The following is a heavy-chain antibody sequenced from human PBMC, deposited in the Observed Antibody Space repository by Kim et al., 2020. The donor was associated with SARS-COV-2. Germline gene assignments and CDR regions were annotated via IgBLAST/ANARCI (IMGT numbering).Heavy chain of an antibody. V-gene: IGHV1-69*13. CDR2: IIPIFGTA. CDR1: GGTFSSYA. J-gene: IGHJ6*02. CDR3: ARDSFWSGYYHVRDYYYGMDV. Sequence: SVKVSCKASGGTFSSYAISWVRQAPGQGLEWMGGIIPIFGTANYAQKFQGRVTITADESTSTAYMELSSLRSEDTAVYYCARDSFWSGYYHVRDYYYGMDVWGQGTTVTVSS. D-gene: IGHD3-3*01.